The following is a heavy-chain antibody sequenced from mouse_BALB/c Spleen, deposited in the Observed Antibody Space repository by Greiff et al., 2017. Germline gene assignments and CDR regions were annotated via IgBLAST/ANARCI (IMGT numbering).Heavy chain of an antibody. CDR2: INPSSGYT. D-gene: IGHD2-4*01. CDR1: GYTFTSYT. J-gene: IGHJ1*01. V-gene: IGHV1-4*02. Sequence: VKVQQSAAELARPGASVKMSCKASGYTFTSYTMHWVKQRPGQGLEWIGYINPSSGYTEYNQKFKDKTTLTADKSSSTAYMQLSSLTSEDSAVYYCARGGFIYYDYAWYFDVWGAGTTVTVSS. CDR3: ARGGFIYYDYAWYFDV.